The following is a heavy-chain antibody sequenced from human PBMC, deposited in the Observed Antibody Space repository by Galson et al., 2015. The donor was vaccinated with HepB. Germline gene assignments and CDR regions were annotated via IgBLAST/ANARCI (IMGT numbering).Heavy chain of an antibody. Sequence: SVKVSCKASGYTFTGYYMHWVRQAPGQGLEWMGWINPNSGGTNYAQKFQGRVTMTRDTSISTAYMELSRLRSDDTAVYYCARVGGYSSSFYYYYMDVWGKGTTVTVSS. D-gene: IGHD6-6*01. CDR3: ARVGGYSSSFYYYYMDV. CDR2: INPNSGGT. CDR1: GYTFTGYY. V-gene: IGHV1-2*02. J-gene: IGHJ6*03.